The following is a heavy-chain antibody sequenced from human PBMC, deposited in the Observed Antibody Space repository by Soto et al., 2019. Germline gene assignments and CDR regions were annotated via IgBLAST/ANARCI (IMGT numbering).Heavy chain of an antibody. CDR3: AADVPTYSYDSSGYYFDGFDT. Sequence: SVKVSCKASGYTFIDSAVQWVRQTRGHRLEWIGWIVVGSGNTNYAQEFQGRVTITRDMSTNTVYMELSSLRSEDSAVFYCAADVPTYSYDSSGYYFDGFDTWGQGTMVTVSS. D-gene: IGHD3-22*01. CDR2: IVVGSGNT. J-gene: IGHJ3*02. V-gene: IGHV1-58*01. CDR1: GYTFIDSA.